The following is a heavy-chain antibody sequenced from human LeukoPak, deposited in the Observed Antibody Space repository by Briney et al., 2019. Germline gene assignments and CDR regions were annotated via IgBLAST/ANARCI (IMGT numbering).Heavy chain of an antibody. CDR1: GFTFGDYA. J-gene: IGHJ4*02. CDR2: IRSKAYGGTT. V-gene: IGHV3-49*04. CDR3: TRGRGYCSGGSCYGYY. D-gene: IGHD2-15*01. Sequence: GGSLRLSCTASGFTFGDYAMSWVRQAPGKGLEWVGFIRSKAYGGTTEYVASVKGRFTISRDDSKSIAYLQMNSLKTEDTAVYYCTRGRGYCSGGSCYGYYWGQGTLVTVSS.